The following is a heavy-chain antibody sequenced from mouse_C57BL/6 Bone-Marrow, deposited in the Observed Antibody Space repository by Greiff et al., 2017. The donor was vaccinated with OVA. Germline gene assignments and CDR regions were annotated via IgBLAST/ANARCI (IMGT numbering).Heavy chain of an antibody. J-gene: IGHJ4*01. CDR2: IYPGDGDT. D-gene: IGHD1-1*01. Sequence: VQLQQSGPELVKPGASVTISCKASGYAFSSSWMNWVKQRPGKGLEWIGRIYPGDGDTNYNGKFKGKATLTADKSSSTAYMQLSSLTSEDSAVYFCARSYYGSSYYAMDYWGQGTSVTVSS. V-gene: IGHV1-82*01. CDR1: GYAFSSSW. CDR3: ARSYYGSSYYAMDY.